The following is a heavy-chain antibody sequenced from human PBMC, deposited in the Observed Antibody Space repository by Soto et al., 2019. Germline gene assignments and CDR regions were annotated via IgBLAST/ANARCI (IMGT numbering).Heavy chain of an antibody. D-gene: IGHD3-3*01. CDR1: GGTFSSYA. J-gene: IGHJ4*02. Sequence: QVQLVQSGAEVKKPGSSVKVSCKASGGTFSSYAISWVRQAPGQGLEWMGGIIPIFGTANYAQKFQGRVTITADESTRTAYMALSSLRSEDTAVYYCARVRVRFLEWLGSEGWGQGTLVTVSS. V-gene: IGHV1-69*12. CDR3: ARVRVRFLEWLGSEG. CDR2: IIPIFGTA.